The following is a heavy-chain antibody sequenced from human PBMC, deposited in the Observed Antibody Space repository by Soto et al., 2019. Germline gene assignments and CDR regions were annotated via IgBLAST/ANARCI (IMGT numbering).Heavy chain of an antibody. J-gene: IGHJ5*02. CDR1: GYTFNSYG. D-gene: IGHD6-19*01. CDR3: ARVKGSGWLNWFDP. V-gene: IGHV1-18*01. Sequence: QVQLVQSGAEVKKPGASVKVSCKASGYTFNSYGISWVRQAPGQGLEWMGWISAYNGNTNYAQKLQGRVTMTTDTSQSPAYMGLRSVRSDDTAVYSCARVKGSGWLNWFDPWGQGTPVTVSS. CDR2: ISAYNGNT.